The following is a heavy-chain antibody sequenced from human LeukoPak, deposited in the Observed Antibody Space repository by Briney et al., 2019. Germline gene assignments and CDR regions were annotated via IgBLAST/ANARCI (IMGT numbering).Heavy chain of an antibody. J-gene: IGHJ5*02. CDR2: INPNSGGT. V-gene: IGHV1-2*02. Sequence: ASVKVSCKASGYTFTGYYMHWVRQAPGQGLEWMGWINPNSGGTNYAQKFQGRVTMTRDTSISTAYMELSRLRSDDTAVYYCARDPYCSGGSCYSGEDPWGQGTLVTVSS. D-gene: IGHD2-15*01. CDR3: ARDPYCSGGSCYSGEDP. CDR1: GYTFTGYY.